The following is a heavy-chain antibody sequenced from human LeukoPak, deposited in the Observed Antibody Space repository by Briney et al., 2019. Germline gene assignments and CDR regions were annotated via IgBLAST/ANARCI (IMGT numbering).Heavy chain of an antibody. CDR3: AKDYYYDSSASGAFDI. CDR1: GFTFYDYA. CDR2: ISWNSGSI. J-gene: IGHJ3*02. V-gene: IGHV3-9*01. Sequence: GRSLRLSCAASGFTFYDYAMPRGRAAPGEGLGWVSGISWNSGSIGYADSVKGRFTISRDNAKNSLYLQMNSLRAEDTALYYCAKDYYYDSSASGAFDIWGQGTMVTVSS. D-gene: IGHD3-22*01.